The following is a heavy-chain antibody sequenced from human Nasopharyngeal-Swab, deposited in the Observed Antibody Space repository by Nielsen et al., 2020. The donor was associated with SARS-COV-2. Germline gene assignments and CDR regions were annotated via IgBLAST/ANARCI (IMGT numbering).Heavy chain of an antibody. D-gene: IGHD3-16*02. Sequence: SETLSLTCTVSGGSVSSGSYYWGWIRQPPGKGLEWIGSIYYSGSTYYNPSLKSRVTISVDTSKNQFSLKLSSVTAADTAVYYCARLNAADYVWGSYRGGYGMDVWGQGTTVTVSS. J-gene: IGHJ6*02. V-gene: IGHV4-39*01. CDR2: IYYSGST. CDR1: GGSVSSGSYY. CDR3: ARLNAADYVWGSYRGGYGMDV.